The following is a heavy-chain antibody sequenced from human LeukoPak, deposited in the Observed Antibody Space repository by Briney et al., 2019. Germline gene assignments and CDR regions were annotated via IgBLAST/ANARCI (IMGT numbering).Heavy chain of an antibody. V-gene: IGHV4-59*11. CDR3: ARGGVAAKYYFDY. CDR2: IYDSGAA. D-gene: IGHD3-10*01. CDR1: GGSFSPLY. Sequence: SETLSLTCTVSGGSFSPLYWSWIRQPPGKGLEFIGYIYDSGAANYNPSLKSRVTLSVDTSKNQFSLKLSSVTAADTAVYYCARGGVAAKYYFDYWGQGTLVTVSS. J-gene: IGHJ4*02.